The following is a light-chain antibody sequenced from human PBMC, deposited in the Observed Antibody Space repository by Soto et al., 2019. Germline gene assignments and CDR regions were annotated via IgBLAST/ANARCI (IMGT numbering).Light chain of an antibody. CDR3: QQANSFPLT. CDR2: TVS. Sequence: DIHMTQSPSSVSASVGDRVTITCRASQGISSWLAWYQQKPGKAPKLLIYTVSSLQSGVPSRFNGSASGTDFTLTLSRLQPKDFATYYFQQANSFPLTFGGGTKLEIK. CDR1: QGISSW. V-gene: IGKV1-12*01. J-gene: IGKJ4*01.